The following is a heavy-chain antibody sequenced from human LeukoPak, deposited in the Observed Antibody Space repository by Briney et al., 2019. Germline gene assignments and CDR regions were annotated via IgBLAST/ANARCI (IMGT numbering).Heavy chain of an antibody. CDR3: ARGPDSSGYYPFDY. CDR1: GYTFTGYY. J-gene: IGHJ4*02. D-gene: IGHD3-22*01. CDR2: INPNSGGT. V-gene: IGHV1-2*02. Sequence: ASVKVSCKASGYTFTGYYMHWVRQAPGQGLEWMGWINPNSGGTNYAQKLQGRVTMTRDTSISTAYMELSRLRSDDTAVYYCARGPDSSGYYPFDYWGQGTLVTVSS.